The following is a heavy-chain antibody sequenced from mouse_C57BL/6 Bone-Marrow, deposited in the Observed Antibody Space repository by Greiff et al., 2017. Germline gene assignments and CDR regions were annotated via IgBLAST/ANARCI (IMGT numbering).Heavy chain of an antibody. CDR2: LCNLAYSI. CDR1: GFTFSDYG. J-gene: IGHJ4*01. V-gene: IGHV5-15*01. CDR3: ASLLGGAMDY. D-gene: IGHD2-1*01. Sequence: VQLKESGGGLVQPGGSLKLSCAASGFTFSDYGMAWVRQAPRKGPEWVAFLCNLAYSIYYADTVTGRSTISRANAKNTLYLAMSSLRSEDTAMYYCASLLGGAMDYWGQGTSVTVSS.